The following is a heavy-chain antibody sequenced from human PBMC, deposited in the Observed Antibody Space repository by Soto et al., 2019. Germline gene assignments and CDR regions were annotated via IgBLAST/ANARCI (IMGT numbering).Heavy chain of an antibody. CDR2: IYHSGST. CDR1: GGSLSSGGYS. V-gene: IGHV4-30-2*01. J-gene: IGHJ5*02. Sequence: SDTLSLTCAVSGGSLSSGGYSWSWIRQPPGKGLDWIGYIYHSGSTYYNPSLKSRVTISVDRSKNQFSLKLSSVTAEDTAVYYCARVPGPWGQGTLVTVSS. CDR3: ARVPGP.